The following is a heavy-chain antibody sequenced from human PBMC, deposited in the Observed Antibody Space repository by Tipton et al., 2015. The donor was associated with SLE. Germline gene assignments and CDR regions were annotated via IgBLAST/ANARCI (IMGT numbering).Heavy chain of an antibody. CDR2: LSSSGGTT. V-gene: IGHV3-23*01. Sequence: SLRLSCSASGFTFSNSAMAWVRQAPGKGLEWVSVLSSSGGTTYYADPVKGRFTISRDNSKNTMYLEMSSLRAEDTAIFYCARASRGSGGYGAFDIWGQGTMVTVSS. CDR3: ARASRGSGGYGAFDI. D-gene: IGHD3-10*01. CDR1: GFTFSNSA. J-gene: IGHJ3*02.